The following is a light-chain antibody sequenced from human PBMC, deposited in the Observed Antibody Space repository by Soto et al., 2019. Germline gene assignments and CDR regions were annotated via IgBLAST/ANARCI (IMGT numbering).Light chain of an antibody. V-gene: IGKV3-20*01. CDR2: GAS. Sequence: EIVLTQSPGTLSLSPGERATLSCRASQSVSSSYLAWYRQKPGQAPSLLIYGASSRATGIPDRVSGSGSGTDFTLTISSLEPEDFALYYCQQYGSSPCTFGQGTKLEIK. CDR1: QSVSSSY. J-gene: IGKJ2*02. CDR3: QQYGSSPCT.